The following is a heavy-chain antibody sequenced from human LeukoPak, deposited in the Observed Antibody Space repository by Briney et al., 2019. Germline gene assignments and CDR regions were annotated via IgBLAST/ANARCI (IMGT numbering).Heavy chain of an antibody. Sequence: GGSLRLSCAASGFTFSSYWMSWVRQAPGKGLEWVANIKQNGSDKYYVDSVKGRFTISRDNAKNSLYLQMNSLRAEDTAVYYCAKRSDRGSRLLRVFDYWGQGTLVTVSS. V-gene: IGHV3-7*01. CDR1: GFTFSSYW. J-gene: IGHJ4*02. CDR2: IKQNGSDK. CDR3: AKRSDRGSRLLRVFDY. D-gene: IGHD1-26*01.